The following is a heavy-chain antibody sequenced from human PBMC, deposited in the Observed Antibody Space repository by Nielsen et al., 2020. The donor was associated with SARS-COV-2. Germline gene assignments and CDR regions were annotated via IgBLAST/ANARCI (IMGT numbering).Heavy chain of an antibody. CDR2: IVVGSGNT. Sequence: WVRQAPGQRLEWIGWIVVGSGNTNYAQKFQERVTITRDMSTSTAYMELSSLRSEDTAVYYCAAEKRGVGGATHYYYGMDVWGQGTTVTVSS. J-gene: IGHJ6*02. V-gene: IGHV1-58*01. CDR3: AAEKRGVGGATHYYYGMDV. D-gene: IGHD1-26*01.